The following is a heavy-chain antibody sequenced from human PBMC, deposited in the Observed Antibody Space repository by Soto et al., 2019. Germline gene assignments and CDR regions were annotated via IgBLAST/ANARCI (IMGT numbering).Heavy chain of an antibody. CDR3: ARGPSGSYSWFDP. CDR1: GFTFSSYG. Sequence: GGSLRLSCAASGFTFSSYGMHWVRQAPGKGLEWVAVISYDGSNKYYADSVKGRFTISRDNSKNTLYLQMNSLRAEDTAVYYCARGPSGSYSWFDPWGQGTLVTVSS. V-gene: IGHV3-30*03. J-gene: IGHJ5*02. D-gene: IGHD1-26*01. CDR2: ISYDGSNK.